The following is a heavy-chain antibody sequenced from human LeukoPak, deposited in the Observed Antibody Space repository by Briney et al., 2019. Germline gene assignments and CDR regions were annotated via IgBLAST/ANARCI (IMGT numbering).Heavy chain of an antibody. V-gene: IGHV3-23*01. D-gene: IGHD3-10*01. Sequence: GGSLRLSCAASGFTFTNYAMSWVRQTAGKGLEWVSSTSRYGEVTFYADSVKGRFTISRDNSKSTLYLQMNSLRVDDTAIYYCAKDRPNYHGRDGLYYTRGGDTWGRGTLVTVSS. J-gene: IGHJ5*02. CDR3: AKDRPNYHGRDGLYYTRGGDT. CDR1: GFTFTNYA. CDR2: TSRYGEVT.